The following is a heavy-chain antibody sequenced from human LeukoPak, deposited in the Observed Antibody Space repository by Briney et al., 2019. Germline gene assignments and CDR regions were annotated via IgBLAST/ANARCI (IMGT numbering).Heavy chain of an antibody. CDR2: IRSKAFGGTP. CDR3: TRNTVTVHFDY. Sequence: PGGSLRLSCSASGFTFDDYAVSWFRQAPGKGREWVGFIRSKAFGGTPEYAASVRGRFTISRDDSKSIAYLQMNSLKTEDTAVYYCTRNTVTVHFDYWSQGTLVTVSS. J-gene: IGHJ4*02. D-gene: IGHD4-17*01. CDR1: GFTFDDYA. V-gene: IGHV3-49*03.